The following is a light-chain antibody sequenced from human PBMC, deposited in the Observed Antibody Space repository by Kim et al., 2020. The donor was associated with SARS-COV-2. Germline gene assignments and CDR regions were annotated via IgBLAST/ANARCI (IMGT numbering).Light chain of an antibody. Sequence: ASVGDRVTIPCRASQGISSYLAWYQQKPGKAPNLLIYAASTLQSGVPSRFSGSGSGADFTLTISCLQSEDFATYYCQQYYTYPRTFGQGTKVDIK. J-gene: IGKJ1*01. CDR1: QGISSY. V-gene: IGKV1-8*01. CDR2: AAS. CDR3: QQYYTYPRT.